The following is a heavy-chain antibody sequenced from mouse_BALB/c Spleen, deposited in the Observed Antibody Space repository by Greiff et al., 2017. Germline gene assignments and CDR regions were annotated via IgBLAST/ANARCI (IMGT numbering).Heavy chain of an antibody. CDR3: AREYYYGSSYYFDY. J-gene: IGHJ2*01. Sequence: VKLMESGAELVRPGTSVKISCKASGYTFTNYWLGWVKQRPGHGLEWIGDIYPGGGYTNYNEKFKGKATLTADTSSSTAYMQLSSLTSEDSAVYFCAREYYYGSSYYFDYWGQGTTLTVSS. CDR1: GYTFTNYW. V-gene: IGHV1-63*02. D-gene: IGHD1-1*01. CDR2: IYPGGGYT.